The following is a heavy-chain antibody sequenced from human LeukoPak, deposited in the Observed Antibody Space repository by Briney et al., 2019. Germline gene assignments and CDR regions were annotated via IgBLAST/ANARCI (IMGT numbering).Heavy chain of an antibody. Sequence: GGSLRLSCAASGFTVSNNYVSWVRQAPGKGLEWVSVIYGGGSTYYADSVKGRFTISRDNSKNTLYLQMNSLRAEDTAVYYCATGYCSGGSCPYYYYMDVWGKGTTVTISS. J-gene: IGHJ6*03. CDR2: IYGGGST. CDR3: ATGYCSGGSCPYYYYMDV. CDR1: GFTVSNNY. D-gene: IGHD2-15*01. V-gene: IGHV3-53*01.